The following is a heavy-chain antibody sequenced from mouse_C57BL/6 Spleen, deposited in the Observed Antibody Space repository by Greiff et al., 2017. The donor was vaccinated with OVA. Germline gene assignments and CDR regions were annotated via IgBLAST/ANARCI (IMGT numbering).Heavy chain of an antibody. V-gene: IGHV1-50*01. CDR2: IDPSDSYT. CDR3: ARWGVPFAY. J-gene: IGHJ3*01. CDR1: GYTFTSYW. Sequence: VQGVESGAELVKPGASVKLSCKASGYTFTSYWMQWVKQRPGQGLEWIGEIDPSDSYTNYNQKFKGKATLTVDTSSSTAYMQLSSLTSEDSAVYYCARWGVPFAYWGQGTLVTVSA.